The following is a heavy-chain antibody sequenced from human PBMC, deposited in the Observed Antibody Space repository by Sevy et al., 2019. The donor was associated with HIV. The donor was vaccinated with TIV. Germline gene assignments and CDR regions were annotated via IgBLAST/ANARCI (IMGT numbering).Heavy chain of an antibody. Sequence: ASVKVSCKASGYTFTSYGISWVRQAPGQGREWMGWISAYNGNTNYAQKLQGRVTMTTDTSTSTAYMELRSLRSDDTAVYYCANSYYDSSGYYYVDYWGQGTLVTVSS. D-gene: IGHD3-22*01. J-gene: IGHJ4*02. CDR2: ISAYNGNT. V-gene: IGHV1-18*01. CDR1: GYTFTSYG. CDR3: ANSYYDSSGYYYVDY.